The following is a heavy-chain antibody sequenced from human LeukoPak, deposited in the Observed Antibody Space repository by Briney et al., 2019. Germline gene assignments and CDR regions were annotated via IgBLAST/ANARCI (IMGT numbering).Heavy chain of an antibody. CDR1: GGTFSSYA. Sequence: GSSVKVSCKASGGTFSSYAISWVRQAPGQGLEWMGGIIPIFGTANYAQKFQGRVTITADESTSTAYMELSSLRSEDTAVYYCATCFARRVIRLDYWGQGTLVTVSS. CDR3: ATCFARRVIRLDY. J-gene: IGHJ4*02. V-gene: IGHV1-69*01. CDR2: IIPIFGTA. D-gene: IGHD3-16*02.